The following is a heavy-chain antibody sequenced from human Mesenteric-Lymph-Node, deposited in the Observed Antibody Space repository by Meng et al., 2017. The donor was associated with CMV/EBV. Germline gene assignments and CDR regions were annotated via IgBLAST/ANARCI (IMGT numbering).Heavy chain of an antibody. Sequence: GGSLRLSCVASGFDFSAYAMTWVRQAPGEGLEWVSSISSSSSYIYYADSVKGRFTISRDNAKNSLYLQMNSLRSEDTAVYYCAREREDGMDVWGKGTTVTVSS. CDR1: GFDFSAYA. CDR2: ISSSSSYI. V-gene: IGHV3-21*01. CDR3: AREREDGMDV. J-gene: IGHJ6*04.